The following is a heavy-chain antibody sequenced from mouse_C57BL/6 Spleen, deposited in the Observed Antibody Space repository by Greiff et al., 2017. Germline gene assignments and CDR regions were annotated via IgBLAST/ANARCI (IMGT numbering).Heavy chain of an antibody. CDR2: IRSKSNNYAT. J-gene: IGHJ4*01. V-gene: IGHV10-1*01. CDR1: GFSFNTYA. CDR3: VRHERVTGYAMDY. Sequence: DVQLVESGGGLVQPKGSLKLSCAASGFSFNTYAMNWVRQAPGKGLEWVARIRSKSNNYATYYADSVKDRFTISRDDSESMLYLQMNNLKTEDTAMYYCVRHERVTGYAMDYWGQGTSVTVSS. D-gene: IGHD2-1*01.